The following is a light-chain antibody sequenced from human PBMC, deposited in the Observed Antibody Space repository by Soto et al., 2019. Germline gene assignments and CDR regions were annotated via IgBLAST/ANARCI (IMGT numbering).Light chain of an antibody. J-gene: IGKJ1*01. CDR2: GAS. CDR1: QTFSNSF. Sequence: EIVLTQSPGTPSLSPGERATLSCWAIQTFSNSFFSWFQQKPGQAPRLLIYGASSRATGIPDRFSGSGSGTDFTLTISRLEPEDFAVYYCQQYGSSLWTFGQGTKVDIK. CDR3: QQYGSSLWT. V-gene: IGKV3-20*01.